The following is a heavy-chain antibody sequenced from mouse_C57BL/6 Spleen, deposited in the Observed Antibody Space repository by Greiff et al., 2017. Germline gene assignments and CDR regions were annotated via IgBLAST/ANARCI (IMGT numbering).Heavy chain of an antibody. CDR3: TRPHYGSSPHWYFDV. J-gene: IGHJ1*03. CDR1: GYTFTSYW. D-gene: IGHD1-1*01. CDR2: IYPGNSDT. V-gene: IGHV1-5*01. Sequence: EVQLQQSGTVLARPRASVKMSCKTSGYTFTSYWMHWVKQRPGQGLEWIGAIYPGNSDTSYNQKFKGKAKLTAVTSASTAYMELSSLTKEDSAVYYCTRPHYGSSPHWYFDVWGTGTTVTVSS.